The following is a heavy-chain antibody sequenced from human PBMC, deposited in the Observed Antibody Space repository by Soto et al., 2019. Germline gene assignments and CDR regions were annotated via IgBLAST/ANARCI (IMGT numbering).Heavy chain of an antibody. CDR1: GYTFTSYG. Sequence: GASVKVSCKASGYTFTSYGISWVRQAPGQGLEWMGWISAYNGNTNYAQKLQGRVTMATDTSTSTAYMELGSLRSDDTAVYYCARDPDARHRVFQHWGQGTLVTVPQ. V-gene: IGHV1-18*01. CDR2: ISAYNGNT. D-gene: IGHD2-2*01. J-gene: IGHJ1*01. CDR3: ARDPDARHRVFQH.